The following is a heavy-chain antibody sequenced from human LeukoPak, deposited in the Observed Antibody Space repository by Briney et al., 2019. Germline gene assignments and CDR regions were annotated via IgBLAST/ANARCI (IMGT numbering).Heavy chain of an antibody. CDR3: AYDDPDYGGNSGIDY. J-gene: IGHJ4*02. D-gene: IGHD4-23*01. CDR2: ISGSGGTT. Sequence: PSETLSLTCAVYGGSFSGYYWSWIRQPPGKGLEWVSAISGSGGTTYYADSVKGRFTISRDNSKSTLCLQMNSLRAEDTAVYYCAYDDPDYGGNSGIDYWGQGTLVTVSS. CDR1: GGSFSGYY. V-gene: IGHV3-23*01.